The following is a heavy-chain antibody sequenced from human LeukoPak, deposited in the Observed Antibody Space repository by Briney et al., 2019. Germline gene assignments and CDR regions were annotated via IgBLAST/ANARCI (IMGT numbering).Heavy chain of an antibody. Sequence: GGSLRLSCAASGFTFSSYAMSWVRQAPGKGLEWVSAISGSGGSTYYADSVKGRFTISRDNSKNTLYLQMNSLRAEDTAVYCCAKPRYDILTGWNDYWGQGTLVTVSS. J-gene: IGHJ4*02. CDR2: ISGSGGST. CDR1: GFTFSSYA. D-gene: IGHD3-9*01. V-gene: IGHV3-23*01. CDR3: AKPRYDILTGWNDY.